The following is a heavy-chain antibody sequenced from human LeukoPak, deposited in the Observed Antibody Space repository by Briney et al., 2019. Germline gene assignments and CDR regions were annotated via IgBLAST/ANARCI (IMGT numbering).Heavy chain of an antibody. CDR1: GFTFSSYW. CDR2: MSLDGSEK. D-gene: IGHD3/OR15-3a*01. CDR3: ARDDGFSCYSY. Sequence: GGSLRLSCAASGFTFSSYWMTWVRQAPGKGLEWVANMSLDGSEKYYVDSVKGRFIISRDNAKNSLFLQMYSLIAEDTAVYYCARDDGFSCYSYWGQGTLVTVSS. J-gene: IGHJ4*02. V-gene: IGHV3-7*01.